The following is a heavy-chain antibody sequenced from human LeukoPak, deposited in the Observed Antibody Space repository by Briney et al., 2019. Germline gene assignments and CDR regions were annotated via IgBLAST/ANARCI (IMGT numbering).Heavy chain of an antibody. CDR1: GFTFSSYA. V-gene: IGHV3-23*01. CDR2: ISGSGGST. J-gene: IGHJ6*04. CDR3: AELGITMIGGV. D-gene: IGHD3-10*02. Sequence: GGSLSLSWAASGFTFSSYAMSGFRKPPGKGRNWVSAISGSGGSTYYADSVKGRFTISRDNAKNSLYLQMNSLRAEETTVYYCAELGITMIGGVWGKGTTATISS.